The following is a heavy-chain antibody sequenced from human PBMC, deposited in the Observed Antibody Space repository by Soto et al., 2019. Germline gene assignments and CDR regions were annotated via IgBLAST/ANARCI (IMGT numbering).Heavy chain of an antibody. V-gene: IGHV3-48*01. D-gene: IGHD3-9*01. CDR1: GFTFNTFG. J-gene: IGHJ4*02. CDR2: ISVTSTTI. Sequence: GSLRLSCAASGFTFNTFGMNWVRQAPGKGLEWISYISVTSTTIHYADSVKGRFAISRDNAKNSLFLQMDSLRVEDSAVYYCARDGAMTGVFDYWGPGTLVTVSS. CDR3: ARDGAMTGVFDY.